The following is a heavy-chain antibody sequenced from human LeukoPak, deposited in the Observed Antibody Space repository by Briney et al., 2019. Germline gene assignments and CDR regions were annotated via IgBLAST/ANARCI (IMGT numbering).Heavy chain of an antibody. CDR2: INAGNGNT. D-gene: IGHD3-3*01. CDR3: ANFWSVDAFDI. CDR1: GYTFTSYA. Sequence: ASVKVSCKASGYTFTSYAMHWVRQAPGQRLEWMGWINAGNGNTKYSQKFQGRVTMTEDTSTDTAYMELSSLRSEDTAVYYCANFWSVDAFDIWGQGTMVTVSS. J-gene: IGHJ3*02. V-gene: IGHV1-3*01.